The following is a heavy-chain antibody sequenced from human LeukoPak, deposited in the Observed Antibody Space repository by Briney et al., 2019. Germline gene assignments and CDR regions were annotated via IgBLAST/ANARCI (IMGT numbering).Heavy chain of an antibody. D-gene: IGHD5-12*01. CDR2: IKSKTDGGTT. V-gene: IGHV3-15*01. J-gene: IGHJ4*02. Sequence: PGGSLRLSCAASGFTFSNAWMSWVRQAPGKGLEWVGRIKSKTDGGTTDYAAPVKGRFTISRDDSKNTLYLQMNSLKTEDTAVYYCTTDFIVATMFDYWGQGTLVTVSS. CDR1: GFTFSNAW. CDR3: TTDFIVATMFDY.